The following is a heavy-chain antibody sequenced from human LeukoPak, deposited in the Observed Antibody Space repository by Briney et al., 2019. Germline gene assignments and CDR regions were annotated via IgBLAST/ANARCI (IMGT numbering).Heavy chain of an antibody. J-gene: IGHJ4*02. Sequence: GGSLRLSCAASGFSFNYNWMSWVRQAPGKGLEWVANINQDGTEKYYVDSVKGRFIISRDNAKSSLFLQMNSLRAEDTAVYYCARDQWLDYWGQGTLVTVSS. D-gene: IGHD6-19*01. CDR2: INQDGTEK. CDR3: ARDQWLDY. V-gene: IGHV3-7*01. CDR1: GFSFNYNW.